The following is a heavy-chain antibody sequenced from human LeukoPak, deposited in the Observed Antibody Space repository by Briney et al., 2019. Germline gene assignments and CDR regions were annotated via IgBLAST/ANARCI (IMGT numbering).Heavy chain of an antibody. CDR3: ARFGYSGLNLEY. V-gene: IGHV3-7*01. J-gene: IGHJ4*02. CDR1: GFSFRDFW. CDR2: INQGGSVK. Sequence: PGGSLRLSRAASGFSFRDFWMTWVRQAPGRGLEGVANINQGGSVKYYVDSVKGRFTISRDDAKSSLYVQMNSLRDEDTAVYYCARFGYSGLNLEYWGQGTLVTVSS. D-gene: IGHD5-12*01.